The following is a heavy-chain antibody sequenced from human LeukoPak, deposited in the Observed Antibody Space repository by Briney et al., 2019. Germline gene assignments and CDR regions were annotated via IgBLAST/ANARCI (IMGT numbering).Heavy chain of an antibody. Sequence: SETLSLTCAVYGGSSSGYYWGWIRQPPGKGLEWIGEINHSGSTNYNPSLKSRVTISVDTSKNQFSLKLSSVTAADTAVYYCAHSGGAHSSGLNWGQGTLVTVSS. CDR1: GGSSSGYY. D-gene: IGHD3-22*01. V-gene: IGHV4-34*01. J-gene: IGHJ4*02. CDR2: INHSGST. CDR3: AHSGGAHSSGLN.